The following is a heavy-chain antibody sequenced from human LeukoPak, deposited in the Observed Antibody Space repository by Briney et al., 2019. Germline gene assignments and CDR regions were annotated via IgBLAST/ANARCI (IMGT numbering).Heavy chain of an antibody. CDR3: ARAAGRYDY. V-gene: IGHV3-48*03. CDR2: ISDSGSTK. J-gene: IGHJ4*02. Sequence: GGSLRLSCAASGFTFSSYEMNWVRQAPGKGLEWVSYISDSGSTKYYADSVKGRFTIFRDNAKNSLFLQMNSLRAEDSAVYYCARAAGRYDYWGQGALVTVSS. D-gene: IGHD6-13*01. CDR1: GFTFSSYE.